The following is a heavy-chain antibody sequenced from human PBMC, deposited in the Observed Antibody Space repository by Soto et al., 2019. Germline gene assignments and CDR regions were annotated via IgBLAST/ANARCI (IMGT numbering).Heavy chain of an antibody. Sequence: SVKVSCKASAGTFLHFALSWVRQVPGQGLEWMGGIIPVLGTTTYAQKFQGRVSITADKSTDTAYIELSSLISEDTAVYYCACNWGNSLKNWLDPWGQGTLVTVSS. D-gene: IGHD7-27*01. CDR1: AGTFLHFA. J-gene: IGHJ5*02. CDR2: IIPVLGTT. CDR3: ACNWGNSLKNWLDP. V-gene: IGHV1-69*10.